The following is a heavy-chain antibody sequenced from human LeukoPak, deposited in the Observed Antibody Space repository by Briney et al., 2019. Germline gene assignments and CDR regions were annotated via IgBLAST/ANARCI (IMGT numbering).Heavy chain of an antibody. CDR2: TYYTGST. CDR1: GGSISSKTYN. Sequence: SETLSLTCSISGGSISSKTYNWGWIRQPPGKGLEWIGSTYYTGSTHYNPSLKSRVTISVDTSKNQFSLKLSSVTAADTAVYYCARDYYDSSGRRDAFDIWGQGTMVTVSS. CDR3: ARDYYDSSGRRDAFDI. V-gene: IGHV4-39*07. D-gene: IGHD3-22*01. J-gene: IGHJ3*02.